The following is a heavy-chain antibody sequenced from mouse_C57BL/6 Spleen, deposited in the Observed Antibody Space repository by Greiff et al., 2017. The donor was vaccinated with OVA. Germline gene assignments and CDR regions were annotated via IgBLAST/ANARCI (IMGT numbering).Heavy chain of an antibody. V-gene: IGHV14-3*01. CDR3: ARDGYFDY. J-gene: IGHJ2*01. CDR2: IDPANGNT. D-gene: IGHD2-3*01. CDR1: GFNIKNTS. Sequence: VQLQQSVAELVRPGASVKLSCTASGFNIKNTSMHWVTQRPEQGLEWIGRIDPANGNTKYAPKFQGKATITADTSSNTAYLQLSSLKSEDTAIYYCARDGYFDYWGQGTTLTVSS.